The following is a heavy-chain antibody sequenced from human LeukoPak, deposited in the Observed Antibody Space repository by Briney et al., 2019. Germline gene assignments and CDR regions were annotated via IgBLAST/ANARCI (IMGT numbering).Heavy chain of an antibody. J-gene: IGHJ6*03. Sequence: ASVKVSCKASGYTFTSYGISWVRQAPGQGLEWMGWISAYNGNTNYAQKLQGRVTMTTDTSTSTAYMEVRSLRSDDTAVYYCASGYDSNYYYYMDVWGKGTTVTVSS. CDR1: GYTFTSYG. V-gene: IGHV1-18*01. D-gene: IGHD5-12*01. CDR3: ASGYDSNYYYYMDV. CDR2: ISAYNGNT.